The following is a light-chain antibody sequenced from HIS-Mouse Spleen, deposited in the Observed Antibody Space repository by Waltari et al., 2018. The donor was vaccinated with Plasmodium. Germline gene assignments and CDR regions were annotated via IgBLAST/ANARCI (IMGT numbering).Light chain of an antibody. Sequence: DIQMTQSPSTLSASVGDRVTITCRASQSISSWLAWYQQKPGKAPKLLIYKASSLESGVPSRFSGSGSWTEFTLTISSLQPDDFATYYCQQYNSYSWTSGQGTKVEIK. CDR2: KAS. J-gene: IGKJ1*01. CDR1: QSISSW. CDR3: QQYNSYSWT. V-gene: IGKV1-5*03.